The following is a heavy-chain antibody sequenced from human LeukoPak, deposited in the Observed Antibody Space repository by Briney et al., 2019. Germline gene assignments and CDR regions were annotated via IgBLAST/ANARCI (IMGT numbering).Heavy chain of an antibody. CDR1: GYSFTTYY. Sequence: ASVKVSCKASGYSFTTYYLHWVRQAPGQGLEWMGIINPSGGGTSYAQKFQGRVTMTRDMSTSTVYMELSSLRSEDTAVYYCARTETRVRGDMILGSAFEIWGQGTMVAVSS. D-gene: IGHD3-10*01. CDR3: ARTETRVRGDMILGSAFEI. CDR2: INPSGGGT. J-gene: IGHJ3*02. V-gene: IGHV1-46*01.